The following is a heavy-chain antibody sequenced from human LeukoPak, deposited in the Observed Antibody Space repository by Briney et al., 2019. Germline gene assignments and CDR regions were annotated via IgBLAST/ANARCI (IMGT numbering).Heavy chain of an antibody. CDR1: RLTFSSYW. V-gene: IGHV3-7*01. CDR3: ASPRSGY. D-gene: IGHD2-15*01. J-gene: IGHJ4*02. Sequence: GGSLRLSCAASRLTFSSYWMSWVRQAPGKGLEWVANIKQDGSEKYYVDSVKGRVTISRDNAKNARDLQRSSLRAEDTAVYYWASPRSGYWGQGTLVTVSS. CDR2: IKQDGSEK.